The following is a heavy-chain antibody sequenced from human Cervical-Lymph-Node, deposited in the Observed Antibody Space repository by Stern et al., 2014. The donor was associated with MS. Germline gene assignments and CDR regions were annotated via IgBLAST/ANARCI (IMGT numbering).Heavy chain of an antibody. CDR1: GFTFGDYA. CDR2: IRSKAYGGTT. J-gene: IGHJ5*02. D-gene: IGHD3-3*01. CDR3: TTSIFGVVALGWFDP. Sequence: EVQLVESGGGLVKPGRSLRLSCTASGFTFGDYAMSWFRQAPGKGLEWVGFIRSKAYGGTTEYAASVKGRFTISRDDYKSIAYLQMNSLKTEDTAVYYCTTSIFGVVALGWFDPWGQGTLVTVSS. V-gene: IGHV3-49*05.